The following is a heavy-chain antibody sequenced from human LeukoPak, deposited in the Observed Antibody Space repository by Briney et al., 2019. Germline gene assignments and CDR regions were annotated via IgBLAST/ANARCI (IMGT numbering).Heavy chain of an antibody. Sequence: LRLSCTGSGFTFGDYPVSWVRQAPGKGLEWIGEINHSGSTNYNPSLKSRVTISVDTSKNQFSLKLSSVTAADTAVYYCARDTGYYYYYYMDVWGKGTTVTVSS. V-gene: IGHV4-34*01. D-gene: IGHD2-8*02. CDR1: GFTFGDYP. CDR3: ARDTGYYYYYYMDV. CDR2: INHSGST. J-gene: IGHJ6*03.